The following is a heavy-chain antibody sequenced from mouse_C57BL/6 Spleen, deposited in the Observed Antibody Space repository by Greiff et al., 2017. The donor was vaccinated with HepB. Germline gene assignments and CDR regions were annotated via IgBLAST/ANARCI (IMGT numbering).Heavy chain of an antibody. V-gene: IGHV1-62-2*01. CDR3: ARHEEWSHYGSSSWYFDV. D-gene: IGHD1-1*01. J-gene: IGHJ1*03. CDR1: GYTFTEYT. CDR2: FYPGSGSI. Sequence: VQLQQSGAELVKPGASVKLSCKASGYTFTEYTIHWVKQRSGQGLEWIGWFYPGSGSIKYNEKFKDKATLTADKSSSTVYMELSRLTSEDSAVYFCARHEEWSHYGSSSWYFDVWGTGTTVTVSS.